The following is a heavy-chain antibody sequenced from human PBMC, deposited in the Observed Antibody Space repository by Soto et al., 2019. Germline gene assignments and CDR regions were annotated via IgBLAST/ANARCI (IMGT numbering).Heavy chain of an antibody. D-gene: IGHD1-1*01. CDR1: GFTFNYYA. Sequence: GGSLRLYCAASGFTFNYYAISWVRQAPGKGLEWVSAISGTGGSTYYADSAKGRFTISRDNSKNTLYLQMNSLRAEDTAVYYCAKHLADRYHFDYWGLGTLVTVSS. V-gene: IGHV3-23*01. J-gene: IGHJ4*02. CDR3: AKHLADRYHFDY. CDR2: ISGTGGST.